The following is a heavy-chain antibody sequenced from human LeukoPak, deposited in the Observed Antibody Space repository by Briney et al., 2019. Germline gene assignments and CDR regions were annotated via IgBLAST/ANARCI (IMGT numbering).Heavy chain of an antibody. Sequence: ASVKVSCKASGYTFTSYDINWVRQATGQGLEWMGWMNPNSGNTGYAQKFQGRVTMTRNTSISTAYMELSSLRSEDTAVYYCARVGYYDSSGYYHVWVLKYYYYGMDVWGQGTTVTVSS. CDR2: MNPNSGNT. V-gene: IGHV1-8*01. CDR3: ARVGYYDSSGYYHVWVLKYYYYGMDV. D-gene: IGHD3-22*01. CDR1: GYTFTSYD. J-gene: IGHJ6*02.